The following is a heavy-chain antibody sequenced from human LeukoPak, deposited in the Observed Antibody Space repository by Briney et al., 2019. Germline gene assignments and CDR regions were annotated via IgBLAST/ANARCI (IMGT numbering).Heavy chain of an antibody. CDR1: GGSISRYY. CDR2: IYSCGST. J-gene: IGHJ4*02. Sequence: SETLSLTCTVSGGSISRYYWNWIRQPAGKGREWIGRIYSCGSTYYNPTLRSRVTMSVDASKNQFSLRLTSVTAADTAVYYCARDSVGAIFDYWAQGTLVTVSS. D-gene: IGHD1-26*01. CDR3: ARDSVGAIFDY. V-gene: IGHV4-4*07.